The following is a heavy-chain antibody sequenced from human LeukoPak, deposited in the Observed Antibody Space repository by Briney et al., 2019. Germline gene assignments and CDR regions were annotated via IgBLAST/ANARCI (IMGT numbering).Heavy chain of an antibody. D-gene: IGHD5-12*01. V-gene: IGHV3-66*01. CDR3: TTLVALRAFDV. Sequence: PGGSLRLSCAPSGSSGTTNYMSWVRQAPGKGLEFVSILYGADTTVYADSVKGRFTIYRDTSKNTLFLQMSSLTVEDTAVYYCTTLVALRAFDVWGQGTMVSVS. J-gene: IGHJ3*01. CDR2: LYGADTT. CDR1: GSSGTTNY.